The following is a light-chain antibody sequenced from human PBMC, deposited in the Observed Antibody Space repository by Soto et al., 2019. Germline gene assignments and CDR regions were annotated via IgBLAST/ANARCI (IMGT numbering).Light chain of an antibody. CDR3: QQYNGYSWT. CDR2: KAT. Sequence: DIQMTQSPSTLSASVGDRVIITCRASQSLNNWLAWYQQRPGKAPKLLIYKATNLQNGVPSRFSGSGSGTEFTLTISSLQPDGFATYYCQQYNGYSWTFGQGTKVEVQ. V-gene: IGKV1-5*03. CDR1: QSLNNW. J-gene: IGKJ1*01.